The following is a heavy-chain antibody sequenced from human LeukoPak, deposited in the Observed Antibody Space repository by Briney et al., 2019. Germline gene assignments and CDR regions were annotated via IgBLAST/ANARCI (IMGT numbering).Heavy chain of an antibody. J-gene: IGHJ4*02. CDR3: ARDLEVGATKRNGGY. Sequence: SETLSLTCTVSGGSISSYYWSWIRQPPGKGLEWIGYIYYSGSTNYNPSLKSRVTISVDTSKNQFSLKLSSVTAADTAVYYCARDLEVGATKRNGGYWGQGTLVTVSS. V-gene: IGHV4-59*01. CDR1: GGSISSYY. D-gene: IGHD1-26*01. CDR2: IYYSGST.